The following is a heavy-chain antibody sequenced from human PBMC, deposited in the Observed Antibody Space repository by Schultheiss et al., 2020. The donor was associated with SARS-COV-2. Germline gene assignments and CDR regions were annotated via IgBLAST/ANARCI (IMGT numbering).Heavy chain of an antibody. CDR1: GFTFTTYA. D-gene: IGHD6-19*01. CDR2: ISGGGGNT. Sequence: GGSLRLSCAASGFTFTTYAMTWVRQAPGKGLEWVSTISGGGGNTYYADSVKGRFTISRDNSKNTLYVQMNSLRAEDTAVYYCAKNSLVQRSGWYFLEYWGQGTVVTVSS. CDR3: AKNSLVQRSGWYFLEY. J-gene: IGHJ1*01. V-gene: IGHV3-23*01.